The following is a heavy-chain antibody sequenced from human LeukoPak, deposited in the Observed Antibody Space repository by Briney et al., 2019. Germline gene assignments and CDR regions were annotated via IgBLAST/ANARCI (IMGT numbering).Heavy chain of an antibody. CDR1: GGSIRSSYYY. J-gene: IGHJ4*02. CDR3: ARGSPGFDY. Sequence: PSETLSLTCTVSGGSIRSSYYYWGWIRQPPGKGLEWIGSIYDSGSTYYNPSLKSRVTISVDTSKNQFSLKLSSVTAADTAVYYCARGSPGFDYWGQGTLVTVSS. D-gene: IGHD2-15*01. CDR2: IYDSGST. V-gene: IGHV4-39*07.